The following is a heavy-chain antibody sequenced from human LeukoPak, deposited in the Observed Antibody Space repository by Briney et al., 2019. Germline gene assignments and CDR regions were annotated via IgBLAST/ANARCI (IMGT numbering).Heavy chain of an antibody. Sequence: SVKVSCKASGGTFSSYAISWVRQAPGQGLEWMGGIIPIFGTANYAQKFQGRDTITTDESTSTAYMELSSLRSEDTAVYYCARGGMVRGVITQGYYYYMDVRGKGTTVTVSS. CDR1: GGTFSSYA. V-gene: IGHV1-69*05. D-gene: IGHD3-10*01. J-gene: IGHJ6*03. CDR3: ARGGMVRGVITQGYYYYMDV. CDR2: IIPIFGTA.